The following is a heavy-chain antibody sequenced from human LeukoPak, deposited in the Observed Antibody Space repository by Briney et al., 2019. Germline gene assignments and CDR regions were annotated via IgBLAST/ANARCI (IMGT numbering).Heavy chain of an antibody. CDR2: IRYDGSNK. V-gene: IGHV3-30*02. CDR3: PVFGELLPDGY. D-gene: IGHD3-10*02. CDR1: GITFSSYG. Sequence: GGSLRLSCAASGITFSSYGMHWVRQAPGKGLEWVAFIRYDGSNKYYADSVKGRFPISRDNSKNTLYLQMNSLRDEDTAVYYCPVFGELLPDGYWGQGTLVTVSS. J-gene: IGHJ4*02.